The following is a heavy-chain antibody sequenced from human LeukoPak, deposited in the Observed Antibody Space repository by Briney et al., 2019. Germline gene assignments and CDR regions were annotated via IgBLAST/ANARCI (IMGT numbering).Heavy chain of an antibody. J-gene: IGHJ6*02. CDR1: GYSFTSYW. Sequence: GASLQISCKGSGYSFTSYWIGWVRQLPGKGLEWMGIIYPGDSDTRYSPSFQGQVTISADKSISTAYLQWSSLKASDTAMYYCARLPIYYYYGMDVWGQGTTVTVSS. V-gene: IGHV5-51*01. CDR2: IYPGDSDT. CDR3: ARLPIYYYYGMDV.